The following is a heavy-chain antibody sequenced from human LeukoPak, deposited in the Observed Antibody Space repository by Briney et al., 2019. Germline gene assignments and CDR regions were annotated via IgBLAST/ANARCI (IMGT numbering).Heavy chain of an antibody. CDR2: IYYSGST. V-gene: IGHV4-31*03. CDR3: ARVAAGRITMED. J-gene: IGHJ4*02. CDR1: GGSISSGGYY. D-gene: IGHD3-10*01. Sequence: SQTLSLTCTVSGGSISSGGYYWSWIRQHPGKGLEWIGYIYYSGSTYYNPSLKSRVTISVDTSKNQFSLKLSPVTAADTAVYYCARVAAGRITMEDWGQGTLVTVSS.